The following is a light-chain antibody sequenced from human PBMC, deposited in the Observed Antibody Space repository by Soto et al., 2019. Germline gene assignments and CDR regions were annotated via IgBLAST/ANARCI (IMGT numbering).Light chain of an antibody. J-gene: IGKJ1*01. V-gene: IGKV1-6*01. Sequence: AIQMTQSPSSLSASVGDRVTITCRASQDIRKDLAWYQQKPGKAPQILIYGASTLQTGVASRFSGSGSATDFTLTISSLQPEDSAAYYCQQYSTYTPRTFGQGTKVDIK. CDR3: QQYSTYTPRT. CDR2: GAS. CDR1: QDIRKD.